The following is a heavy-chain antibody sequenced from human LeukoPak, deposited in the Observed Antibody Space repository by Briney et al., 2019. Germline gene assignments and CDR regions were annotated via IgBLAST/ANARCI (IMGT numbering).Heavy chain of an antibody. V-gene: IGHV3-48*03. CDR1: GFTFSSYE. J-gene: IGHJ4*02. CDR3: ARESIHSSSWTSSDYFDY. Sequence: PGGSLRLSCAASGFTFSSYEMNWVRQAPRKGLEWVSYISSTGYTMYYADSVKGRFTISRDNAKNSLYLQMNSLRAEDTAVYYCARESIHSSSWTSSDYFDYWGQGTLVTVSS. CDR2: ISSTGYTM. D-gene: IGHD6-13*01.